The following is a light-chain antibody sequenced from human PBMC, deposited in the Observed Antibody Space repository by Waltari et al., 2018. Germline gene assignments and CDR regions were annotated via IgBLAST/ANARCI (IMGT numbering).Light chain of an antibody. Sequence: EIVMTQSPATLSVSPGERATPSCRASQSVTSNGAWYQQNRGQAPRLLIYAASTRAPGIPARFSGSGSGTEFTLTISSLQSEDFAVYYCQQYNYWPPYTFGQGTKLAIK. V-gene: IGKV3-15*01. CDR1: QSVTSN. CDR2: AAS. CDR3: QQYNYWPPYT. J-gene: IGKJ2*01.